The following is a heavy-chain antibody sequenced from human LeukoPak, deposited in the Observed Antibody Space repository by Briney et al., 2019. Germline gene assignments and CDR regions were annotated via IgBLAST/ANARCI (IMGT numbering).Heavy chain of an antibody. Sequence: SGGSLRLSCAASGFTFSSYGMHWVRQAPGKGLEWVAVISYDGSNKYYADSVKGRFTISRDNSKNTLYLQMNSLRAEDTAVYYCAKVYSSGWYSGYWGQGTLVTVSS. CDR3: AKVYSSGWYSGY. V-gene: IGHV3-30*18. CDR2: ISYDGSNK. D-gene: IGHD6-19*01. J-gene: IGHJ4*02. CDR1: GFTFSSYG.